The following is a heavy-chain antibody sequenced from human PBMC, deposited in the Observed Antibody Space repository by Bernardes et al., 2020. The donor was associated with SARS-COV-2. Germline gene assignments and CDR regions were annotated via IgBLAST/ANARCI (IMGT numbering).Heavy chain of an antibody. Sequence: GGSLRLSCAASGFTFSSYAMSWVRQAPGKGLEWVSAISGSGGSTYYADSVKGRFTISRDNSKNTLYLQMNSLRAEDTAVYYCANSGVTIFGVPISPWGQGTLVTVSS. CDR2: ISGSGGST. CDR3: ANSGVTIFGVPISP. J-gene: IGHJ4*02. CDR1: GFTFSSYA. V-gene: IGHV3-23*01. D-gene: IGHD3-3*01.